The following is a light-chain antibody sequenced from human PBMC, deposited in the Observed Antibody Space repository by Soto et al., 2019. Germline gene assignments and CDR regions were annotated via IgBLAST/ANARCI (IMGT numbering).Light chain of an antibody. CDR1: KLGDNY. J-gene: IGLJ7*01. Sequence: SYELTQPPSVSVSPGQTASITCSGDKLGDNYACWYQQKPGQSPVLVIYQDSKRPSGIPERFSGSNSGNTATLTISGTQAMDEADYYCQAWDSSYAVFGGGTQLTVL. CDR3: QAWDSSYAV. V-gene: IGLV3-1*01. CDR2: QDS.